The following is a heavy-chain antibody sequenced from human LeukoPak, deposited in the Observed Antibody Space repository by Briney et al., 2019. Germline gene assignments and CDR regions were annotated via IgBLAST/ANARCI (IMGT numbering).Heavy chain of an antibody. D-gene: IGHD4-17*01. CDR2: IYSGGST. CDR3: ARGPDYGDSGLAFDI. CDR1: GCTVSSNY. V-gene: IGHV3-53*01. J-gene: IGHJ3*02. Sequence: PGGSLRLSCAASGCTVSSNYMSWVRQAPGKGLEWVSVIYSGGSTYYADSVKGRFTISRDNSKNTLYLQMNSLRAEDTAVYYCARGPDYGDSGLAFDIWGQGTVVTVSS.